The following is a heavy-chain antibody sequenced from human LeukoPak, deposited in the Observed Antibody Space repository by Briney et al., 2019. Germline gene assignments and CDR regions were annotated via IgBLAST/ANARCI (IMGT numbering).Heavy chain of an antibody. J-gene: IGHJ4*02. CDR2: IWNDGSYK. CDR1: GFTFTTYG. CDR3: ARDWAGGNSGYTDF. D-gene: IGHD3-22*01. V-gene: IGHV3-33*01. Sequence: PGMSLRLSCAASGFTFTTYGMHWVRQAPARGLEWVAVIWNDGSYKYYADSVKGRFTISRDNSQNTLFLQMNSLSAEDIAVYFCARDWAGGNSGYTDFWGQGTLVTVSS.